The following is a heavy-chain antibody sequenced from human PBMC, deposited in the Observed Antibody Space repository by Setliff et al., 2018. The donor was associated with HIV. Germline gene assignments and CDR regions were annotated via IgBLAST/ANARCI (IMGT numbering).Heavy chain of an antibody. D-gene: IGHD3-10*01. CDR3: AIYSPAARFEELEDHYYYFMDV. CDR1: GGPFTSA. V-gene: IGHV1-69*13. J-gene: IGHJ6*03. Sequence: GASVKVSCKASGGPFTSAFNWVRQVPGQGLEWMGGIIPIFGTANYAQNFGGRVTITADQSTTTSYLQLNSLRFEDTAIYYCAIYSPAARFEELEDHYYYFMDVWGKGTTVTSP. CDR2: IIPIFGTA.